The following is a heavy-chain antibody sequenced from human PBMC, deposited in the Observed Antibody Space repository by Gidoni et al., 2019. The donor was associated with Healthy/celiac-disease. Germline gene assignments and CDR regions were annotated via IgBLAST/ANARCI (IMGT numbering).Heavy chain of an antibody. J-gene: IGHJ6*02. V-gene: IGHV1-8*01. CDR3: ARVLRFLEWLPYYYYYGMDV. CDR1: GYTVTSYD. D-gene: IGHD3-3*01. CDR2: INPNRVNT. Sequence: QVQLVQSGAEVKKPGASGKVSCRASGYTVTSYDINWVRQATGQGLEWMGWINPNRVNTGYAPKFQARVTMTRNTPLSTAYMELSSLRSEDTAVYYCARVLRFLEWLPYYYYYGMDVWGQGTTVTVSS.